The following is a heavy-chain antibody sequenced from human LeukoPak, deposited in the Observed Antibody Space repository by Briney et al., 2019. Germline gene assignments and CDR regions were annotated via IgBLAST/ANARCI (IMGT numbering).Heavy chain of an antibody. CDR2: IYSGGST. V-gene: IGHV3-66*01. CDR3: ARLEYTYGPLDY. J-gene: IGHJ4*02. Sequence: GGSLRVSCAASGFTVSSKYMSWVRQAPGNGLEWVSVIYSGGSTYYADSVKGRFTISRDNSKNTLYLQMNSLRAEDTAVYYCARLEYTYGPLDYWGQGTLVTVSS. CDR1: GFTVSSKY. D-gene: IGHD5-18*01.